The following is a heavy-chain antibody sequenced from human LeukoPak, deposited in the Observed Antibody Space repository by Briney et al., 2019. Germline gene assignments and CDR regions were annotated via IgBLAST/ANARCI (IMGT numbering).Heavy chain of an antibody. V-gene: IGHV4-59*01. J-gene: IGHJ3*02. CDR3: ARDETGDDAFDI. Sequence: SETLSLTCTVSGGSISSYHWSWIRQPPGKGLEWIGYIYYSGSTNYNPSLKSRVTISVDTSKNQFSLKLSSVTAADTAVYYCARDETGDDAFDIWGQGTMVTVSS. CDR2: IYYSGST. D-gene: IGHD7-27*01. CDR1: GGSISSYH.